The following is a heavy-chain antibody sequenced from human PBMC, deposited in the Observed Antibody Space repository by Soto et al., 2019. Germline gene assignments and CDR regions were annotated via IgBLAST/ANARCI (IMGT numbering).Heavy chain of an antibody. CDR2: IIPVFGTP. D-gene: IGHD3-22*01. V-gene: IGHV1-69*12. Sequence: QVQLVQSGAEVKKPGSSVKVSCKASGGSLSNYGISWVRQAPGQGLEWMGAIIPVFGTPNYAQKFQDRVTIAADESQTTICMEVRSLTSEDTAVYYCARGDATKIVVTTYYAMDVWGQGTTVTVSS. CDR3: ARGDATKIVVTTYYAMDV. J-gene: IGHJ6*02. CDR1: GGSLSNYG.